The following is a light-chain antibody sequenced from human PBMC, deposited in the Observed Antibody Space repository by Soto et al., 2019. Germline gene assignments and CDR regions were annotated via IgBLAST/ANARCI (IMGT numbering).Light chain of an antibody. CDR3: SSYTSSSTPP. J-gene: IGLJ2*01. Sequence: QSALTQPASVSGSPGQSITISCTGTSSDVGGYNYVSWYQQHPGKAPKLMIYDVSNRPSGVSNRFSGSKSGNTASLTISGLQAEDEADYYCSSYTSSSTPPIDGGTKLTVL. CDR2: DVS. CDR1: SSDVGGYNY. V-gene: IGLV2-14*01.